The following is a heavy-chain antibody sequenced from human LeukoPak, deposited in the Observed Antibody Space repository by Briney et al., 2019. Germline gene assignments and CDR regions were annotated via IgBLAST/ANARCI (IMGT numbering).Heavy chain of an antibody. CDR1: GFTFSSYA. Sequence: GGSLRLSCAASGFTFSSYAMSWVRQAPGKGLGWVSAISGSGGSTYYADSVKGRFTISRDNSKNTLYLQMNSLRAEDTAVYYCAKGSGKQWLVLYPLDYWGQGTLVTVSS. CDR3: AKGSGKQWLVLYPLDY. V-gene: IGHV3-23*01. D-gene: IGHD6-19*01. J-gene: IGHJ4*02. CDR2: ISGSGGST.